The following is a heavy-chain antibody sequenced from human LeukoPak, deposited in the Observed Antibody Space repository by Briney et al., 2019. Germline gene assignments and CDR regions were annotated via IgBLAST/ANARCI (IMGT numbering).Heavy chain of an antibody. D-gene: IGHD3-10*02. CDR1: GFTFTDHY. CDR2: IRNRPKSYTT. CDR3: SISYVPGKDAYFDL. V-gene: IGHV3-72*01. Sequence: GGSLRLSCATSGFTFTDHYMDWVRQAPGEGLDWVARIRNRPKSYTTEYAASVKGRFTISRDDSKGPLFPQMSGLRTEDTAMYYFSISYVPGKDAYFDLRGQGTLVTVSS. J-gene: IGHJ5*02.